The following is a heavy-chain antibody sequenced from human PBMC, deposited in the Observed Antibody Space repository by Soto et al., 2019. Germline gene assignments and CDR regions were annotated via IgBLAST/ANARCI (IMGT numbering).Heavy chain of an antibody. Sequence: QVQLVESGGGVVQPGRSLRLSCAASGFTFSSYAMHWVRQAPGKGLEWVAVISYDGSNKYYADSVKGRFTSSRDNSKNTLYLQMNSLRAEDTAVYYCASEITSIAVAGTDDFDYWGQGTLVTVSS. CDR1: GFTFSSYA. D-gene: IGHD6-19*01. CDR3: ASEITSIAVAGTDDFDY. CDR2: ISYDGSNK. J-gene: IGHJ4*02. V-gene: IGHV3-30-3*01.